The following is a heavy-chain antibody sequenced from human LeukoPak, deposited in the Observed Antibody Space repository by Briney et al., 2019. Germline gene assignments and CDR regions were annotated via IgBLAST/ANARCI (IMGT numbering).Heavy chain of an antibody. CDR3: ARQGAVGATGFDF. CDR1: VDSISGISYY. V-gene: IGHV4-39*01. D-gene: IGHD1-26*01. Sequence: SETLSLPCSVSVDSISGISYYWGWIRQPPGKGLEWIGKIYYSGSSYNNPSLESRVVISLATSRNQFSLKLTSVTATDTAVYYCARQGAVGATGFDFWGQGILVTVSS. CDR2: IYYSGSS. J-gene: IGHJ4*02.